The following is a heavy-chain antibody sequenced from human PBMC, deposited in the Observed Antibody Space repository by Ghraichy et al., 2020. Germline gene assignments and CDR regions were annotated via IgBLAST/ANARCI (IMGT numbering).Heavy chain of an antibody. Sequence: SETLSLTCTVSGGSISSYYWSWIRQPPGNGLEWIGYIYYSGSTNYNPSLKSRVTISVDTSKNQFSLKLSSVTAADTAVYYCARHAHYPLRFLEWFNYFDYWGQGTLVTVSS. CDR2: IYYSGST. CDR1: GGSISSYY. CDR3: ARHAHYPLRFLEWFNYFDY. D-gene: IGHD3-3*01. J-gene: IGHJ4*02. V-gene: IGHV4-59*08.